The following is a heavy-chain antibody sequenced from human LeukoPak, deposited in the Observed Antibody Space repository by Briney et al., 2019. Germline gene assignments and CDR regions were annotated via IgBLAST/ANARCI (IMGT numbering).Heavy chain of an antibody. J-gene: IGHJ4*02. V-gene: IGHV3-23*01. Sequence: GGSLRLSCAASGFIFSDYAMNWVRQAPGKGLQWVSSISGPGGNTYYADSVKGRFTISRDNSKNTLYLQMTSLRAEETALYYCAKSARGYSYGDFAYWGQGSLVTVSS. CDR1: GFIFSDYA. CDR2: ISGPGGNT. CDR3: AKSARGYSYGDFAY. D-gene: IGHD5-18*01.